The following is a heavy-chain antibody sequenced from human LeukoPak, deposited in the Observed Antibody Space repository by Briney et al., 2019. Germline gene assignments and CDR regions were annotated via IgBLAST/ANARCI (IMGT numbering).Heavy chain of an antibody. Sequence: ASVNVSFKASAYTSPNYVITSLRPAPGRGRAGMGWINTYNGNTQYAQKFQGRLTMNRDTPTKTVYMEFRSLRSNDTAVYYCAIPDKGAFFYYYMEVGGEGTTVTVSS. V-gene: IGHV1-18*01. CDR1: AYTSPNYV. J-gene: IGHJ6*03. CDR3: AIPDKGAFFYYYMEV. CDR2: INTYNGNT. D-gene: IGHD3-3*01.